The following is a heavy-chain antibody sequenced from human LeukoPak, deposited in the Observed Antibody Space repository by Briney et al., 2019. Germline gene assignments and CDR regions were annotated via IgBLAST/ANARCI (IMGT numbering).Heavy chain of an antibody. D-gene: IGHD3-3*01. Sequence: PSETLSLTCAVSGDSIRSRDYYWAWTRQPPGRGLEWIGTIYYSGNTYYSPSLKRRVTISVDASKSLFSLRLTSVTAADTAVYYCATRRFTNWFDPWGPGTLVTVSS. CDR3: ATRRFTNWFDP. V-gene: IGHV4-39*02. CDR1: GDSIRSRDYY. J-gene: IGHJ5*02. CDR2: IYYSGNT.